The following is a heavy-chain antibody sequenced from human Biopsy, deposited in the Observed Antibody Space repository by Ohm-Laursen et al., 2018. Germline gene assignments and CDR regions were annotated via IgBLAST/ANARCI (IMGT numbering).Heavy chain of an antibody. CDR3: VRGVDYYDPYHYYALDV. CDR1: GDSFTGYY. CDR2: ITHSGRT. V-gene: IGHV4-34*01. D-gene: IGHD3-22*01. Sequence: SQTLSLTCSVYGDSFTGYYWSWIRQTPGKGLEWIGEITHSGRTNYNPSLKSRVTISVDTSKNQFSLKVRSVTAADTAVYYCVRGVDYYDPYHYYALDVWGQGTTVTVSS. J-gene: IGHJ6*02.